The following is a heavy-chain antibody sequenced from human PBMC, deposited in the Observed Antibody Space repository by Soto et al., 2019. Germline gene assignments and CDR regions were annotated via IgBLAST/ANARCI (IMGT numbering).Heavy chain of an antibody. CDR3: ARGGYYDFWSGYSPYYYYGMDV. CDR2: IWYDGSNK. V-gene: IGHV3-33*01. D-gene: IGHD3-3*01. Sequence: PGGSLRLSCAASGFTFSSYGMHWVRQAPGKGLEWVAVIWYDGSNKYYADSVKGRFTISRDNSKNTLYLQMNSLRAEDTAVYYCARGGYYDFWSGYSPYYYYGMDVWGQGTTVTVSS. J-gene: IGHJ6*02. CDR1: GFTFSSYG.